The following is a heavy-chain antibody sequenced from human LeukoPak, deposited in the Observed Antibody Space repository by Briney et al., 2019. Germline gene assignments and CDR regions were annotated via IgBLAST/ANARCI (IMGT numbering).Heavy chain of an antibody. J-gene: IGHJ3*02. D-gene: IGHD3-22*01. Sequence: GGSLRLSCAASGFTFSSYGMHWVRQAPGKGLEWVSVTYTRGNSYYTDSVKGRFIISRDTSKNTMGLQMNSLRPEDSALYFCARGGRGSAAVVAPRSFDIWGQGTMVAVSS. CDR1: GFTFSSYG. CDR2: TYTRGNS. CDR3: ARGGRGSAAVVAPRSFDI. V-gene: IGHV3-53*01.